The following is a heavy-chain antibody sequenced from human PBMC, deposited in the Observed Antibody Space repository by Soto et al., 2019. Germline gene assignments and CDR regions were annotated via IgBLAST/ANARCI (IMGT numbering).Heavy chain of an antibody. CDR2: ISYDVSNT. Sequence: QVQLGESGGGVVQPGRSLRLSCAASGFTFSSYGMHWVRQAPCKGLELVAFISYDVSNTYYADSVKGRFTISRDNSKNTLYLQMNSLRAEDTDVYYCAKDQYGSGSYPGYWGQGNLVNVSS. D-gene: IGHD3-10*01. CDR3: AKDQYGSGSYPGY. CDR1: GFTFSSYG. J-gene: IGHJ4*02. V-gene: IGHV3-30*18.